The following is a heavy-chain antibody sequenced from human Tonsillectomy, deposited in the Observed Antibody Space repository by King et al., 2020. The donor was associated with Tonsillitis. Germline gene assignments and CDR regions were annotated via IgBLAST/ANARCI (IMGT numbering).Heavy chain of an antibody. CDR1: GITFSSFW. Sequence: VQLVESGGGLVEPGGSLRLSCAASGITFSSFWMSWVRQAPGKGLEWVANIKQDGTEKYYVDYVKGRFTISRDNAKNSLFLQMNSLRAEDTAVYYCADGGWYFDYWGQGTLVTVSS. D-gene: IGHD3-16*01. J-gene: IGHJ4*02. CDR3: ADGGWYFDY. V-gene: IGHV3-7*01. CDR2: IKQDGTEK.